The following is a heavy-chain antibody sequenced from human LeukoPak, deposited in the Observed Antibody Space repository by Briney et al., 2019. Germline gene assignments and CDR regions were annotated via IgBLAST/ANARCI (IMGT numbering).Heavy chain of an antibody. Sequence: SETLPLTCAVYGGSFSGYYWSWIRQPPGKGLEWIGEINHSGSTNYNPSLKSRVTISVDTSKNQFSLKLSSVTAADTAVYYCARALKIPGYCSSTSCPPFYYYYMDVWGKGTTVTVSS. V-gene: IGHV4-34*01. CDR2: INHSGST. J-gene: IGHJ6*03. CDR1: GGSFSGYY. D-gene: IGHD2-2*01. CDR3: ARALKIPGYCSSTSCPPFYYYYMDV.